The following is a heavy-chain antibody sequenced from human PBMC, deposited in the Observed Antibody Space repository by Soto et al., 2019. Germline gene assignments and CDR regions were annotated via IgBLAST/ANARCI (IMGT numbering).Heavy chain of an antibody. Sequence: PGESLKISCKGSGYSFTSYWIGWVRQMPGKGLEWMGIIYPGDSDTRYSPSFQGQVTISADKSISTAYLQWSSLKASDTAMYYCARIGSGDYSETYYYYYMDVWGKGTTVTVSS. CDR2: IYPGDSDT. CDR3: ARIGSGDYSETYYYYYMDV. CDR1: GYSFTSYW. V-gene: IGHV5-51*01. D-gene: IGHD4-17*01. J-gene: IGHJ6*03.